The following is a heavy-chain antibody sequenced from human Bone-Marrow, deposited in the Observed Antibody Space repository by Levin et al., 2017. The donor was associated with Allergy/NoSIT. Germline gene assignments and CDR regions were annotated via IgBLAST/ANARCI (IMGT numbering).Heavy chain of an antibody. CDR3: ARGPPTPMVRGPNWFDP. V-gene: IGHV4-34*01. CDR1: GGSFSGSY. D-gene: IGHD3-10*01. J-gene: IGHJ5*02. Sequence: SQTLSLTCAVYGGSFSGSYWSWIRQPPGKGLEWIGEINHSGSTNYNPSLKSRVTISVDTSKNQFSLKLSSVTAADTAVYYCARGPPTPMVRGPNWFDPWGQGTLVTVSS. CDR2: INHSGST.